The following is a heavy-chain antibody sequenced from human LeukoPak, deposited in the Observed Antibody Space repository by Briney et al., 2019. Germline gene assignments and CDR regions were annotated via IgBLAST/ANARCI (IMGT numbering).Heavy chain of an antibody. CDR2: IYYSGNT. Sequence: SETLSLTCTVSGYSISSGYYWSWIRQPPGKGLEWIGYIYYSGNTNYNPSLKSRVTISLDTSTNQFSLNLSSVTAADTAVYYCARVGSCYSCQYYYYMDVWGKGTTVTVSS. CDR1: GYSISSGYY. CDR3: ARVGSCYSCQYYYYMDV. J-gene: IGHJ6*03. V-gene: IGHV4-61*01. D-gene: IGHD2-15*01.